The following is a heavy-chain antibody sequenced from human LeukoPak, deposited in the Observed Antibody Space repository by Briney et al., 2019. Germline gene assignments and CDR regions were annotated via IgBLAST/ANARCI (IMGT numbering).Heavy chain of an antibody. V-gene: IGHV1-2*02. CDR3: AREGDISMIVVF. Sequence: ASVTVSCTASGYTFTGYYMHWVRQAPGQGLEWMGWINPNSGGTNYAQKFQGRVTMTRDTSISTAYMELSRLRSDDTAVYYCAREGDISMIVVFWGQGTLVTVSS. CDR2: INPNSGGT. D-gene: IGHD3-22*01. CDR1: GYTFTGYY. J-gene: IGHJ4*02.